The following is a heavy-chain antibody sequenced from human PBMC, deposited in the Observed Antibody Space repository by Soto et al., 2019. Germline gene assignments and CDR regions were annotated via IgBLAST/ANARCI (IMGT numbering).Heavy chain of an antibody. Sequence: QVQLVQSGAEVKKPGASVKVSCKASGYTFTSYDINWVRQATGQGLEWMGWMNANSGNTGYAQQFQGRVTMTRNTCKRTAYMKLSSMSSEDTAVYYCAKAKTSSGMDVWGQGTRVNVCS. J-gene: IGHJ6*01. CDR3: AKAKTSSGMDV. CDR1: GYTFTSYD. CDR2: MNANSGNT. D-gene: IGHD6-6*01. V-gene: IGHV1-8*01.